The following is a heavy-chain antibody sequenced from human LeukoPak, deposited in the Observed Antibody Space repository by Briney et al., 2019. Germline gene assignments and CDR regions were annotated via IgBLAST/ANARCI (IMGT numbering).Heavy chain of an antibody. D-gene: IGHD4-17*01. CDR2: ISSSSSYI. V-gene: IGHV3-21*01. Sequence: PGGSLRLSCAASGFTVSSNYMSWVRQAPGKGLEWVSSISSSSSYIYYADSVKGRFTISRDNAKNSLYLQMNSLRAEDTAVYYCARDRGTTDDYGDYDPRTSFDYWGQGTLVTVSS. J-gene: IGHJ4*02. CDR3: ARDRGTTDDYGDYDPRTSFDY. CDR1: GFTVSSNY.